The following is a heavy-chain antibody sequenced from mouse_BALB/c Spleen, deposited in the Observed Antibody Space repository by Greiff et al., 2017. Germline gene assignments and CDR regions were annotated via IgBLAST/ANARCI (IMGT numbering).Heavy chain of an antibody. V-gene: IGHV14-3*02. Sequence: VQLQQSGAELVKPGASVKLSCTASGFNIKDTYMHWVKQRPEQGLEWIGRIDPANGNTKYDPKFQGKATITADTSSNTAYLQLSSLTSEDTAVYYCASPAYYGNYDYYAMDYWGQGTSVTVSS. D-gene: IGHD2-10*01. CDR3: ASPAYYGNYDYYAMDY. CDR1: GFNIKDTY. CDR2: IDPANGNT. J-gene: IGHJ4*01.